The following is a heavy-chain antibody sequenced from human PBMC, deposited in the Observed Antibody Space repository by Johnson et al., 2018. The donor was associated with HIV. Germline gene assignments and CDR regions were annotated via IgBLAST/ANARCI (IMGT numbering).Heavy chain of an antibody. CDR3: ASSAGWSFFWDAFDI. J-gene: IGHJ3*02. CDR1: GSTFRSYA. D-gene: IGHD1-26*01. CDR2: IWYDGCNK. V-gene: IGHV3-33*08. Sequence: QVQLVESGGGVMQPGKSLRLSCEASGSTFRSYAMHWVRQAPGKGLEWVAVIWYDGCNKYYEDPVRGRFTISRDNSKNTLYLQMNSLRAEDTAVYFCASSAGWSFFWDAFDIWGQGTMVTVSS.